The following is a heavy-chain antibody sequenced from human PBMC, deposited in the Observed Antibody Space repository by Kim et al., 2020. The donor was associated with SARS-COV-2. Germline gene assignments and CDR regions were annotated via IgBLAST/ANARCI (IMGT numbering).Heavy chain of an antibody. J-gene: IGHJ6*02. CDR3: ARAVVPAAIDGLDV. D-gene: IGHD2-2*01. V-gene: IGHV3-21*06. Sequence: ASPVKVRFTISIDNSKNGLYLQMTILRAEDTAVYYCARAVVPAAIDGLDVWGQGTTVTVSS.